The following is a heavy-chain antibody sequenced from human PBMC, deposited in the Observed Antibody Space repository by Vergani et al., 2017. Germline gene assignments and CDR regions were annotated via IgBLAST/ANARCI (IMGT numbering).Heavy chain of an antibody. CDR1: GYTLTELS. CDR2: FDPEDGET. J-gene: IGHJ4*02. Sequence: QVQLVQSGAEVKKPGASVKVSCKVSGYTLTELSMHWVRQAPGKGLEWMGGFDPEDGETIYAQKFQGRVTMTRDTSTSTVYMELSSLRSGDTAIYYCARGDYGILTGYRYWGQGTLVTVSA. CDR3: ARGDYGILTGYRY. V-gene: IGHV1-24*01. D-gene: IGHD3-9*01.